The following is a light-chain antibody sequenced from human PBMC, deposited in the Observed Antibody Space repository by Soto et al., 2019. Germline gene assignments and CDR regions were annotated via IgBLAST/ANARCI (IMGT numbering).Light chain of an antibody. Sequence: EIVMTQSPATLSVSPGERATLSCRASQRVTSNLAWYQQKPGQAPRLLVYGGSTRATGIPARFSGSGSGTEFTLSISSLQAEDFAGYNCQQYNNWTAFGQGTKVDIK. CDR2: GGS. V-gene: IGKV3-15*01. CDR1: QRVTSN. CDR3: QQYNNWTA. J-gene: IGKJ1*01.